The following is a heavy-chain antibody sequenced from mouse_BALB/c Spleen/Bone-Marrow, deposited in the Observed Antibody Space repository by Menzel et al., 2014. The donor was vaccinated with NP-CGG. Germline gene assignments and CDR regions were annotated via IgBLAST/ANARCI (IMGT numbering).Heavy chain of an antibody. Sequence: EVQGVESGGGLVQPGGSLKLSCAASGFDFSRYWMSWVRQAPGKGLEWIGEINPDSSTINYTPSLKDKFVISRDNAKNTLYLQMSKVRSEDTALYYCARLYYYGNFAYWGQGTTLTVSS. D-gene: IGHD1-1*01. CDR1: GFDFSRYW. J-gene: IGHJ2*01. CDR3: ARLYYYGNFAY. V-gene: IGHV4-1*02. CDR2: INPDSSTI.